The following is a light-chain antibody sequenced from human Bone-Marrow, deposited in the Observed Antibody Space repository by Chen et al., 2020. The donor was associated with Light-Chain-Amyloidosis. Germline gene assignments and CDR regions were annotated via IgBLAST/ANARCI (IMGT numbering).Light chain of an antibody. CDR3: MLYMGSGTWV. CDR2: TTD. V-gene: IGLV8-61*01. J-gene: IGLJ3*02. CDR1: PGSVSTSSH. Sequence: QTLVTQEPSFPVSPGGTITPTCALSPGSVSTSSHPSWYQQTPGQAPRTLIYTTDTRSSGVPNRFSGSILGNKAALTITGAQADDESDYYCMLYMGSGTWVFGGGTKLTVL.